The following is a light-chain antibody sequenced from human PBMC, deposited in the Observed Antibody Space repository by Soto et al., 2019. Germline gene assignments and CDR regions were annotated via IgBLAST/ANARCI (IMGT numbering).Light chain of an antibody. V-gene: IGLV7-46*01. CDR1: TGPVTSGHF. J-gene: IGLJ1*01. Sequence: HAVVTQEPSLTVSPGGTVTLTCGSSTGPVTSGHFPYWFQQKSGQAPRTLIYDTSNKHSWTPARFSGSLLGDKAALTLSGAQPEDEAEYYCLLSDSGAYVFGTGTKLTVL. CDR2: DTS. CDR3: LLSDSGAYV.